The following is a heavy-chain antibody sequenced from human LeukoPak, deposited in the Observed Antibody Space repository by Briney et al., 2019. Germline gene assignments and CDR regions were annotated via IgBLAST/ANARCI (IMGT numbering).Heavy chain of an antibody. V-gene: IGHV3-30*02. J-gene: IGHJ4*02. CDR3: AKTVDTAMAIDY. CDR1: GFTFSSYG. D-gene: IGHD5-18*01. CDR2: IRYDGSNK. Sequence: PGGSLRLSCAASGFTFSSYGMHWVRQAPGKGLEWVAFIRYDGSNKYYADSVKGRFTISRDNSKNTLYLQMNSLRAEDTAVYYCAKTVDTAMAIDYWGQGTLVTVSS.